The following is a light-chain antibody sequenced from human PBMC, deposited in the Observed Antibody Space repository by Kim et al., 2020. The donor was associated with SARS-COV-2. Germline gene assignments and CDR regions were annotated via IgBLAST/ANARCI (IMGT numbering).Light chain of an antibody. CDR1: QTINRNH. V-gene: IGKV3-20*01. Sequence: STGERATLSCRASQTINRNHLAWYQQRVGQAPRLLIHGASSRATDIPDRFSGSGSGTDFTLTITKLDPEDFAVYYCQQYGSPPRTFGQGTKVDIK. CDR3: QQYGSPPRT. J-gene: IGKJ1*01. CDR2: GAS.